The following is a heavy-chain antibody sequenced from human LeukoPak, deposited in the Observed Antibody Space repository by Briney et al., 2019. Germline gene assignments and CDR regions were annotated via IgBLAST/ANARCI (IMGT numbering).Heavy chain of an antibody. V-gene: IGHV4-4*07. CDR3: AREYCSGGSCYSAVNAFDI. D-gene: IGHD2-15*01. CDR2: IYTSGST. Sequence: SETLSLTCTVSGGSISSYYWSWIRQPAGKGLEWIGRIYTSGSTNYNPSLKSRVTISVDTSKNQFSLKLSSVTAADMAVYYCAREYCSGGSCYSAVNAFDIWGQGTMVTVSS. J-gene: IGHJ3*02. CDR1: GGSISSYY.